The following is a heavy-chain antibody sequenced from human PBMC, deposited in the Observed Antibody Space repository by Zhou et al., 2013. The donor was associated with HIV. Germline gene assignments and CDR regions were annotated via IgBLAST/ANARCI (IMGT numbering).Heavy chain of an antibody. D-gene: IGHD6-6*01. CDR3: AVSARQAPKAFDI. CDR2: INPSGGST. CDR1: GYTFISYY. V-gene: IGHV1-46*01. Sequence: QVQLVQSGAEVKKPGASVKVSFKASGYTFISYYMHWVRQAPGQGLEWMGIINPSGGSTTYAQKFQGRVTMTRDTSTSTVYMELSSLRSEDTAVYYCAVSARQAPKAFDIWGPGTMVTVSS. J-gene: IGHJ3*02.